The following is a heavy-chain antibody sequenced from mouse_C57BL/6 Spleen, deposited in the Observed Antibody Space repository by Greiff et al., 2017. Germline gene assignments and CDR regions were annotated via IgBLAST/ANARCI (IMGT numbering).Heavy chain of an antibody. CDR3: AEAGQAPFAY. V-gene: IGHV5-6*01. Sequence: EVQLVESGRDLVKPGGSLKLSCAASGFTFSSYGMSWVRQTPDKRLEWVATISSGGSYTYYPDSVKGRFTISRDKAKNTLYLQMSSLKSEDTAMYYCAEAGQAPFAYWGQGTLVTVSA. CDR1: GFTFSSYG. CDR2: ISSGGSYT. J-gene: IGHJ3*01. D-gene: IGHD3-2*02.